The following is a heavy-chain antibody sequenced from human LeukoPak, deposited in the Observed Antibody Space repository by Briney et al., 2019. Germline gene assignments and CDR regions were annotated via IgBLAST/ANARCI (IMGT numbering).Heavy chain of an antibody. CDR1: GDSMSPYY. CDR3: SRRSRAAAGGAFQI. Sequence: SETLSLLCTVSGDSMSPYYWGWIRQPPGKGLEWIGYLHYSGSTNYNLSLKSRVTISADTSKNQSSLKLSSVTAADTAVYYCSRRSRAAAGGAFQIWGQGNRVTVSS. D-gene: IGHD6-13*01. CDR2: LHYSGST. V-gene: IGHV4-59*01. J-gene: IGHJ3*02.